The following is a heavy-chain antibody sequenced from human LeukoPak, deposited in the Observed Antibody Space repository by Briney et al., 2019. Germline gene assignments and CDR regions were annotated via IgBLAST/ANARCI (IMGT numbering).Heavy chain of an antibody. Sequence: ASVKVSCKASGYTFTGYYMHWVRQAPGQGLEWMGWINPNSGGTNYAQKLQGRVTMTTDTSTSTAYMELRSLRSDDTTVYYCARDVRYSSGWSNFDYWGQGTLVTVSS. V-gene: IGHV1-2*02. CDR2: INPNSGGT. CDR1: GYTFTGYY. D-gene: IGHD6-19*01. J-gene: IGHJ4*02. CDR3: ARDVRYSSGWSNFDY.